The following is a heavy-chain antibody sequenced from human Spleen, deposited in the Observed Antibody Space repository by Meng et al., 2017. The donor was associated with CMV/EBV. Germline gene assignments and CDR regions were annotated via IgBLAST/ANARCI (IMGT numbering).Heavy chain of an antibody. V-gene: IGHV3-21*01. CDR3: AAGPDYDFWSGYYAGYDYGMDV. J-gene: IGHJ6*02. Sequence: GGSLRLSCAASGFTFSSYSMNWVRQAPGKGLEWVSSISSSSSYIYYADSVKGRFTISRDNAKNSLYLQMNSLRAEDTAVYYCAAGPDYDFWSGYYAGYDYGMDVWCQETTVTVSS. D-gene: IGHD3-3*01. CDR1: GFTFSSYS. CDR2: ISSSSSYI.